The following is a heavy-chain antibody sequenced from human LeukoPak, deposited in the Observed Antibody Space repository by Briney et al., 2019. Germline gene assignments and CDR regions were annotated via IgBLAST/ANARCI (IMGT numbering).Heavy chain of an antibody. Sequence: GESLKISFKCSGYSFTSYWIVWVRQMPGKGLEGMGIIYPGDSDTRYSPSFQGQVTISADKSISTAYLQWSSLKASDTAMYYCARRSGYDQSDYWGQGTLVTVSS. J-gene: IGHJ4*02. D-gene: IGHD5-12*01. V-gene: IGHV5-51*01. CDR3: ARRSGYDQSDY. CDR1: GYSFTSYW. CDR2: IYPGDSDT.